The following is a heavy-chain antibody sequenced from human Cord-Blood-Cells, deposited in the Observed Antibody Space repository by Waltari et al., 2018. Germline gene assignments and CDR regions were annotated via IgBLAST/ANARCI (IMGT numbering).Heavy chain of an antibody. Sequence: HVQLVQSGTEVKNPGASVKVSCQLSGYTLTELSTHWLRQAPGHGLEWMGGCDPGDGETIYAQKCQGRVTMTEYTSTDTAYMELSSLRSEDTAVYYCAISTTFNVLLWFREYAFDIGCQGTMVTVSS. V-gene: IGHV1-24*01. CDR2: CDPGDGET. D-gene: IGHD3-10*01. J-gene: IGHJ3*02. CDR3: AISTTFNVLLWFREYAFDI. CDR1: GYTLTELS.